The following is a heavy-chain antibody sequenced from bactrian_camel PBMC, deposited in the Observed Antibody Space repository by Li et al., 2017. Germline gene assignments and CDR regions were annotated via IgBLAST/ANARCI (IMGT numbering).Heavy chain of an antibody. CDR2: IHNSGSDPI. Sequence: HVQLVESGGGDVQAGGSLTLSCTASGYTFGRHCLGWFRQAPGKEREAVAIIHNSGSDPIRYADSVKGRFTVNADNASNTAFLEMNDLKVEDAATYYCAAGRSEWRYSVRLCVEHPAVDGLNYWGQGTQVTVS. CDR3: AAGRSEWRYSVRLCVEHPAVDGLNY. CDR1: GYTFGRHC. V-gene: IGHV3S1*01. D-gene: IGHD2*01. J-gene: IGHJ4*01.